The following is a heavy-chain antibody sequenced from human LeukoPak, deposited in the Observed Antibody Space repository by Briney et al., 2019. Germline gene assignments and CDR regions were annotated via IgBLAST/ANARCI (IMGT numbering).Heavy chain of an antibody. D-gene: IGHD6-25*01. CDR3: ARDKGSSGLDY. V-gene: IGHV4-34*01. CDR1: GGSFSGYY. CDR2: INHSGST. Sequence: PSETLSLTCAVYGGSFSGYYWSWIRQPPGKGLEWIGEINHSGSTNYNPSLKSRVTISVDTSKNQFSLKLSSATAADTAVYYCARDKGSSGLDYWGQGTLVTVSS. J-gene: IGHJ4*02.